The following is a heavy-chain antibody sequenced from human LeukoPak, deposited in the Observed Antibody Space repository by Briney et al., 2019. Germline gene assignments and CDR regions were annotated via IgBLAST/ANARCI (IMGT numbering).Heavy chain of an antibody. CDR3: ARAPSNSGYNWFDP. CDR2: IYYSGST. CDR1: GGSISSYY. J-gene: IGHJ5*02. V-gene: IGHV4-59*01. Sequence: SETLSLTCTVSGGSISSYYWSWIRQPPGKGLEWIVYIYYSGSTNYNPSLKSRVTISVDTSKNQFSLKLSSVTAADTAVYYCARAPSNSGYNWFDPWGQGTLVTVSS. D-gene: IGHD2-2*03.